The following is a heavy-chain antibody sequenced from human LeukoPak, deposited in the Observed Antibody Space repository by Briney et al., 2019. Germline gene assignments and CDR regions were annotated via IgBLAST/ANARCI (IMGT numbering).Heavy chain of an antibody. D-gene: IGHD6-19*01. CDR3: VRGSGWYFY. CDR2: IYYSGST. J-gene: IGHJ4*02. V-gene: IGHV4-30-4*01. Sequence: NPSQTLSLTCTVSGGSISSGDYYWSWIRQPPGKGLEWIGYIYYSGSTYYNPSLKSRVTISVDTSKNQLSLKLSSVTAADTAVYFCVRGSGWYFYWGQGTLVTVSS. CDR1: GGSISSGDYY.